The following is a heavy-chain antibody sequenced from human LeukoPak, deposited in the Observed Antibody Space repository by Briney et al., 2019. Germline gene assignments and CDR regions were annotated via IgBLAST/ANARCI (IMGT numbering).Heavy chain of an antibody. CDR3: ASRAGKPGNTPWCFDY. CDR1: GFTFTNYW. D-gene: IGHD1-7*01. J-gene: IGHJ4*02. CDR2: IRQDGSET. Sequence: GGSLRLSCAASGFTFTNYWMTWVRQAPGKGPEWVANIRQDGSETNYVDSVRGRFTIARDITKNSLYLQMTSLRGEDTAVYYCASRAGKPGNTPWCFDYWGQGALVTVSS. V-gene: IGHV3-7*01.